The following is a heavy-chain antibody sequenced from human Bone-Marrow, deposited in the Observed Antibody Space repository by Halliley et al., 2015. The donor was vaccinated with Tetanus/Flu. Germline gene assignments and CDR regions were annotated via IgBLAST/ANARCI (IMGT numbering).Heavy chain of an antibody. CDR3: VRLPTGFPNWFDP. V-gene: IGHV4-39*01. CDR2: IHYSGTP. D-gene: IGHD3-10*01. CDR1: GGSIISSTYT. Sequence: TLSLTCTVSGGSIISSTYTWGWIRQPPGKGLEWIATIHYSGTPYYNPSLESRVTISVDTSKSQFSLHVSSVIVADTAVYYCVRLPTGFPNWFDPWGQGTLVTVSS. J-gene: IGHJ5*02.